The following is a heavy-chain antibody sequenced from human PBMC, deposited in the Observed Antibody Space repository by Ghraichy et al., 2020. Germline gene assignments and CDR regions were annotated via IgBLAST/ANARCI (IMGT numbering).Heavy chain of an antibody. J-gene: IGHJ5*02. D-gene: IGHD3-9*01. CDR1: GGSFSGYY. Sequence: SETLSLTCAVYGGSFSGYYWSWIRQPPGKGLEWIGEINHSGSTNYNPSLKSRVTISVDTSKNQFSLKLSSVTAADTAVYYCARGRLRYFDWLSLDNWFDPWGQGTLVTVSS. CDR3: ARGRLRYFDWLSLDNWFDP. CDR2: INHSGST. V-gene: IGHV4-34*01.